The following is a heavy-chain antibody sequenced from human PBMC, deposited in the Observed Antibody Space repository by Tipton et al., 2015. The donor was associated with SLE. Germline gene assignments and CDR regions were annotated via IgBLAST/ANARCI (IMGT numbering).Heavy chain of an antibody. CDR1: GGSFRSSLYY. J-gene: IGHJ6*03. D-gene: IGHD3-10*01. CDR3: ARGPRFGEFFRGHYYYHMDV. CDR2: MYSSGRS. Sequence: TLSLTCNVSGGSFRSSLYYWGWIRQPPGKGLEWIGSMYSSGRSYYNPSLKNRITMSIDTSKNQFSLKLSSVTAADTAVYYCARGPRFGEFFRGHYYYHMDVWDKGTTVTVSS. V-gene: IGHV4-39*07.